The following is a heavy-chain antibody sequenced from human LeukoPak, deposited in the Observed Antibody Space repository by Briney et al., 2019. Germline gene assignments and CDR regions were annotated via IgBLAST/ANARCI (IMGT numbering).Heavy chain of an antibody. D-gene: IGHD5-18*01. Sequence: ASVKVSCKASGYTFTGYYMHWVRQAPGQGLEWMGWINPNSGGTNYAQKFQGWVTMTRDTSISTAYMELSRLRSDDTAVYYCARARYSYGYSYYYYGMDVRGQGTTVTVSS. CDR1: GYTFTGYY. CDR2: INPNSGGT. J-gene: IGHJ6*02. V-gene: IGHV1-2*04. CDR3: ARARYSYGYSYYYYGMDV.